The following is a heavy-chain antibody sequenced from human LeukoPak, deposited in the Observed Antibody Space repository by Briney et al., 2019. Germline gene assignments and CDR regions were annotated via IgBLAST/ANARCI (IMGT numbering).Heavy chain of an antibody. Sequence: PSETLSLTCTVSGGSISSGNYYWRWIRQPAGRGLEWVGRISTSGSTNYNHSLKSRVSMSVDTSKNQFSLKLRSVTAADTAVYYCARTPTSRKRFLGGAATGTDYYYYYYMDVWGKGTTVTISS. CDR1: GGSISSGNYY. V-gene: IGHV4-61*02. CDR3: ARTPTSRKRFLGGAATGTDYYYYYYMDV. J-gene: IGHJ6*03. CDR2: ISTSGST. D-gene: IGHD6-13*01.